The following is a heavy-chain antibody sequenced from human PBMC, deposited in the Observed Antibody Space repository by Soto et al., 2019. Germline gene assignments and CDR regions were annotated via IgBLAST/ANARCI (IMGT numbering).Heavy chain of an antibody. CDR1: GFTFSSYA. CDR2: ISYDGSNK. Sequence: PGGSLRLSCVASGFTFSSYAMHWVRQAPGKGLEWVAVISYDGSNKYYADSVKGRFTISRDNSKNTLYLQMNSLRAEDTAVYYCERLGRKYGHDAFDIWGQGTMVTVSS. CDR3: ERLGRKYGHDAFDI. D-gene: IGHD4-17*01. J-gene: IGHJ3*02. V-gene: IGHV3-30-3*01.